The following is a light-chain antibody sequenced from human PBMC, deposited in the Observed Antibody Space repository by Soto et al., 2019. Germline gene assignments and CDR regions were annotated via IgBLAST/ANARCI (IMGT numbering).Light chain of an antibody. Sequence: EIVLTQSPGSLSFSPGERSTLSFIASQIVSSTYLAWYQQKPGQAPRLLIYGASSRATGIPDRFSGSGSGTDFTLTITRLEPEDFAVYYCQHYGSSPPVAITFGQGTRLEI. CDR1: QIVSSTY. V-gene: IGKV3-20*01. CDR2: GAS. J-gene: IGKJ5*01. CDR3: QHYGSSPPVAIT.